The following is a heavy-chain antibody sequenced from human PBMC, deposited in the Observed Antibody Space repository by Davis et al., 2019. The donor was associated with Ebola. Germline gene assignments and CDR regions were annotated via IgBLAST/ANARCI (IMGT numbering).Heavy chain of an antibody. Sequence: GESLKISCAASGFTFSTYWMNWVRQVPGKGLVWVSRIQTDGSSTSYADSVKGRFTISRDDARKSVYLQMNSLRAEDTAVYYCARPYSSSWYDLFDFWGQGTLVTVSS. CDR1: GFTFSTYW. CDR2: IQTDGSST. V-gene: IGHV3-74*01. CDR3: ARPYSSSWYDLFDF. J-gene: IGHJ4*02. D-gene: IGHD6-13*01.